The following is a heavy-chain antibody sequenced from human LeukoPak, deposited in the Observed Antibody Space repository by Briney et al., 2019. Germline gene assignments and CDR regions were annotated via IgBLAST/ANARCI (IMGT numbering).Heavy chain of an antibody. D-gene: IGHD3-10*01. V-gene: IGHV3-9*03. CDR1: RFTFDDYA. J-gene: IGHJ4*02. CDR3: AKDISNYYGSGSYYTL. Sequence: GGSLRLSCAASRFTFDDYAMHWVRQAPGKGLEWVSGISWNSGSIGYADSVKGRFTISRDNAKNSMYLQMNSLRAEDMALYYCAKDISNYYGSGSYYTLWGQGTLVTVSS. CDR2: ISWNSGSI.